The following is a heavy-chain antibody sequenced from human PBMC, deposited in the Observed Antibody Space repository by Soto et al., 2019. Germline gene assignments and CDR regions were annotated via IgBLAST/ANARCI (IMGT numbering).Heavy chain of an antibody. D-gene: IGHD6-6*01. Sequence: ASVKVSCKASGYTFTGYYMHWVRQAPGQGLEWMGWINPNSGGTNYAQKFQGWVTMTRDTSISTAYMELSRLRSDDTAVYYWARAYSSSYFAFDIWGQGTMVTVSS. CDR1: GYTFTGYY. V-gene: IGHV1-2*04. CDR2: INPNSGGT. CDR3: ARAYSSSYFAFDI. J-gene: IGHJ3*02.